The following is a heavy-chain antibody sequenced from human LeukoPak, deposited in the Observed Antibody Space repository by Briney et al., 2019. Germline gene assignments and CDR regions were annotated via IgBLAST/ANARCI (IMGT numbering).Heavy chain of an antibody. CDR3: ARVHSSAVTTFDY. CDR2: IHTSGST. V-gene: IGHV4-4*07. CDR1: GGSISSYY. D-gene: IGHD4-17*01. Sequence: PSETLSLTCTVSGGSISSYYWSWIRQPAGKGLEWIGRIHTSGSTNYSPSLKSRVTISVDTPKNQFSLKLSSVTAADTAVYYCARVHSSAVTTFDYWGQGTLVTVSS. J-gene: IGHJ4*02.